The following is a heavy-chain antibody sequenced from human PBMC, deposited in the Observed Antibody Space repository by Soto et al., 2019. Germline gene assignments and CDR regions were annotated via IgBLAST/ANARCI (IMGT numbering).Heavy chain of an antibody. Sequence: GGSLRLSCAASGFTFSSYSMNWVRQAPGKGLEWVSYISSSSSSIYYADSVKGRFTISRDNAKNSLYLQMNSLRAEDTAVYYCARVIYYYDSSGYFDYWGQGTLVTVYS. CDR1: GFTFSSYS. V-gene: IGHV3-48*01. CDR2: ISSSSSSI. D-gene: IGHD3-22*01. CDR3: ARVIYYYDSSGYFDY. J-gene: IGHJ4*02.